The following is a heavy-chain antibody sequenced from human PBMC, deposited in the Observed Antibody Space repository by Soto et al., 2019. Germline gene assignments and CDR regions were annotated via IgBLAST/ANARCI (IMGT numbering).Heavy chain of an antibody. D-gene: IGHD3-3*01. CDR3: ARGLRFLEWPKYYYYMDV. CDR2: IYYSGST. Sequence: SETLSLTCTVSGGSLSSYYWSWIRQPPGKGLEWIGYIYYSGSTNYNPSLKSRVTISVDTSKNQFSLKLSSVTAADTAVYYYARGLRFLEWPKYYYYMDVWGKGTTVTVSS. V-gene: IGHV4-59*01. J-gene: IGHJ6*03. CDR1: GGSLSSYY.